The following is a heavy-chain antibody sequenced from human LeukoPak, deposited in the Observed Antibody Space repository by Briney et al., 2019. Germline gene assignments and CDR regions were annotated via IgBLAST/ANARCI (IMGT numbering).Heavy chain of an antibody. Sequence: AGSLRLSCAASGFIFSNYAMSWVRQAPGKGLEWVSAISGRSDNTYYADSVKGRFTLSRDSSKNTLYLQMNSLRADDTAVYYCAKWGDYDVLTGYYVSDFWGQGTLVTVSS. D-gene: IGHD3-9*01. CDR3: AKWGDYDVLTGYYVSDF. V-gene: IGHV3-23*01. CDR1: GFIFSNYA. J-gene: IGHJ4*02. CDR2: ISGRSDNT.